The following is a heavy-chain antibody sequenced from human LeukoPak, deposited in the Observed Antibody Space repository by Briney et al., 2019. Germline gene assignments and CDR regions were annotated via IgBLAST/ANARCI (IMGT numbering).Heavy chain of an antibody. V-gene: IGHV4-59*01. Sequence: SETLSLTCTVSGGSISSYYWSWIRQPAGKGLEWIGYIYYSGSTNYNPSLKSRVTISVYTSKNQFSLKLSSVTAADTAVYYCASEYCSSATCRFDYWGQGTLVTVSS. CDR3: ASEYCSSATCRFDY. CDR1: GGSISSYY. J-gene: IGHJ4*02. CDR2: IYYSGST. D-gene: IGHD2-2*01.